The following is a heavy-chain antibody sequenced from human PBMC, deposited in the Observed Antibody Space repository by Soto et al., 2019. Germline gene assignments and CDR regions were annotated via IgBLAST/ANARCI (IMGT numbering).Heavy chain of an antibody. CDR2: VYYRGRS. V-gene: IGHV4-39*01. CDR3: VSQRTSVLTQAYFDY. CDR1: GGSVSNSNYY. J-gene: IGHJ4*02. Sequence: SETLSLTCTVSGGSVSNSNYYWGWIRQSPGKGLEWIGSVYYRGRSYSKSSVKSRVTISVDTSKNQFSLNLNSVTASDTAVYHCVSQRTSVLTQAYFDYWGPGALVTVSS. D-gene: IGHD2-8*01.